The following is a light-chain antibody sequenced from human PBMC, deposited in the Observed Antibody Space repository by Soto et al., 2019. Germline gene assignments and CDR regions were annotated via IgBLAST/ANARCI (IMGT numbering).Light chain of an antibody. CDR2: GAS. J-gene: IGKJ4*01. V-gene: IGKV1-27*01. CDR1: QGIFKY. CDR3: QKYNSAPPLT. Sequence: DIHLTQSPSSLSASVGDRVTITCRASQGIFKYLAWYQQKPGKIPTVLIYGASTLQSGVPSRFSGSGSGTDFTLTISSLQPEDAATYYCQKYNSAPPLTFGGGTKVDIK.